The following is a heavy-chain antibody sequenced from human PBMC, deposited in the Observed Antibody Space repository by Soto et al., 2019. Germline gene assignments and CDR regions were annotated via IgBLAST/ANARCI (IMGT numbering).Heavy chain of an antibody. Sequence: QVQLQESGPGLVKPSQTLSLTCTVSGGSISSGGYYWSWIRQHPGKGLEWIGYIYYSGSTYYNPSLRSRVTISVDTSKNQFSLKLSSVTAADTAVYYCARDSIPLGNYYYYGMDVWGQGTTVTVSS. V-gene: IGHV4-31*03. CDR3: ARDSIPLGNYYYYGMDV. CDR2: IYYSGST. J-gene: IGHJ6*02. D-gene: IGHD3-10*01. CDR1: GGSISSGGYY.